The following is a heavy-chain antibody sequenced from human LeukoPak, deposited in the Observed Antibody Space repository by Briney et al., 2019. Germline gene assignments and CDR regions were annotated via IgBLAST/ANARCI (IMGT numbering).Heavy chain of an antibody. V-gene: IGHV1-18*01. CDR3: VRDRYCSSSSCNPAARGYFLY. J-gene: IGHJ1*01. CDR1: GYTFTSYS. D-gene: IGHD2-2*01. Sequence: EASVKVSCKASGYTFTSYSFSWVRQAPGQGLEWMGWISAYNANTDYAQKVQGRVTMTTDTFTSTAYMELRSLRSDDTAMYYCVRDRYCSSSSCNPAARGYFLYWGQGTLVTVSS. CDR2: ISAYNANT.